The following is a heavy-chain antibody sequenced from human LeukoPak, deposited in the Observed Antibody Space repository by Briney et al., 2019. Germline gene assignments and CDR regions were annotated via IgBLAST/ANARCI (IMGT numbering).Heavy chain of an antibody. V-gene: IGHV3-21*01. J-gene: IGHJ4*02. CDR2: IGSSSSYI. Sequence: PGGSLRLSCAASGFTVSSNYMSWVRQAPGKGLEWVSSIGSSSSYIYYADSVKGRFTISRDNAKNSLYLQMNSLRAEDTAVYYCARDPNWFDYWGQGTLVTVSS. CDR1: GFTVSSNY. D-gene: IGHD7-27*01. CDR3: ARDPNWFDY.